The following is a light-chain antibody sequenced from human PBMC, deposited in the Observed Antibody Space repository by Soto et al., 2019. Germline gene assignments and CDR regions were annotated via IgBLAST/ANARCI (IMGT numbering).Light chain of an antibody. CDR2: GAS. Sequence: EIVLTQSPGTLSLSPGERATLSCRASQSVSSSYLAWYQQKPGQAPRLLIYGASSRATDIPDRFSGSGSGTDFTLTISRLEPEDCAVYSCQQYGSSPRTFGQGTKLEIK. CDR3: QQYGSSPRT. CDR1: QSVSSSY. V-gene: IGKV3-20*01. J-gene: IGKJ2*01.